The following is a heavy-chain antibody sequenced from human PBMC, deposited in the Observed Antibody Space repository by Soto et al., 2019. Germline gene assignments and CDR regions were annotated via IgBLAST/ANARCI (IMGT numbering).Heavy chain of an antibody. CDR3: ARHAYRSGWADH. CDR1: GGSISSSSYY. J-gene: IGHJ4*02. Sequence: SETLSLTCTVSGGSISSSSYYWGWIRQPPGKGLEWIGPIYYSGSTYYNPSLKSRVTISVDTSKNQFSLKLSSVTAADTAVYYCARHAYRSGWADHWGQGTLVTVSS. CDR2: IYYSGST. V-gene: IGHV4-39*01. D-gene: IGHD6-19*01.